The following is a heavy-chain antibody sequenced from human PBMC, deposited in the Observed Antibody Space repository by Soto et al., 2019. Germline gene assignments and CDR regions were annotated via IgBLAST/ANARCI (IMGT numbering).Heavy chain of an antibody. J-gene: IGHJ5*02. CDR1: GGTFSSYT. Sequence: ASVKVSCKASGGTFSSYTISWVRQAPGQGLEWMGRIIPILGIANYAQKFQGRVTITADKSTSTAYMELSSLRSEDTAVYYCARDSTTVITVSENWFDPWGQGTLVTVSS. V-gene: IGHV1-69*04. D-gene: IGHD4-4*01. CDR3: ARDSTTVITVSENWFDP. CDR2: IIPILGIA.